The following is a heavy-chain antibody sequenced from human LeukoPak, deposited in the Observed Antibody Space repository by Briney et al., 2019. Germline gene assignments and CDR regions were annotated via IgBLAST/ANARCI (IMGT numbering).Heavy chain of an antibody. Sequence: ASVKVSCKASGYTFTSYGISWVRQAPGQGLEWMGWISAYNGNTNYAQKLQGRVTMTTDTSTSTAYMELRSLRSDDTAVYYCASRLYGGNPGAFDYWGQGTLVTVSS. D-gene: IGHD4-23*01. CDR2: ISAYNGNT. CDR3: ASRLYGGNPGAFDY. V-gene: IGHV1-18*01. J-gene: IGHJ4*02. CDR1: GYTFTSYG.